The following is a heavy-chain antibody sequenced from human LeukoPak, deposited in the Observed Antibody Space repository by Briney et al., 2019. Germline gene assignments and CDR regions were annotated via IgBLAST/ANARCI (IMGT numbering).Heavy chain of an antibody. V-gene: IGHV4-59*12. J-gene: IGHJ5*02. D-gene: IGHD3-22*01. CDR2: IFDSGST. CDR3: ARDLDYYDSSGYDGELP. Sequence: SETLSLTCTVSGRSISSYYWSWIRQPPGKGLEWIGYIFDSGSTNYNPSLKSRVTTSVDTSKNQFSLKLSSVTAADTAVYYCARDLDYYDSSGYDGELPWGQGTLVTVSS. CDR1: GRSISSYY.